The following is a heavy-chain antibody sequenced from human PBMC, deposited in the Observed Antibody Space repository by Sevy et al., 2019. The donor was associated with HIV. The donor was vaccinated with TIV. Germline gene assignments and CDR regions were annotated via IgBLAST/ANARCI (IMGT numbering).Heavy chain of an antibody. CDR3: AKEDSNYYYDY. CDR2: VSRDGITV. J-gene: IGHJ4*02. CDR1: GFSFSNTG. Sequence: GGSLRLSCAATGFSFSNTGMHWVRQAPDKGLEWVGIVSRDGITVFYAESVKGRFTISRDNSKSTLYLQMNSLRLEDTAVYYCAKEDSNYYYDYWGQGTLVTVSS. V-gene: IGHV3-30*18. D-gene: IGHD6-13*01.